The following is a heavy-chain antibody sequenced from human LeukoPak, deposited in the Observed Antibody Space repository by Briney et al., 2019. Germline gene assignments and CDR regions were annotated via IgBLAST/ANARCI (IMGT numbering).Heavy chain of an antibody. CDR2: INHSGTT. Sequence: SETLSLTCAVYGGSFSGYYWSWIRQPPGKGLEWIGEINHSGTTNYNPSLKSRVTISVDTSKNQFSLKPSSVTAADTAVYYCARLGYCSSTSCHGGYYYGMDVWGKGTTVTVSS. J-gene: IGHJ6*04. D-gene: IGHD2-2*01. V-gene: IGHV4-34*01. CDR3: ARLGYCSSTSCHGGYYYGMDV. CDR1: GGSFSGYY.